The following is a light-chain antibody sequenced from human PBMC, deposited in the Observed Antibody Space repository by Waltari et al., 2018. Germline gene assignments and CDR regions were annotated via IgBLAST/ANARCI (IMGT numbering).Light chain of an antibody. CDR2: DND. CDR1: LPNIGNNF. V-gene: IGLV1-51*01. J-gene: IGLJ3*02. Sequence: QSVLTQPPSVAAAPGQQVTISCSGSLPNIGNNFVSWYQQLPGTAPKLLISDNDKRPSGIPDRFSASRSGTSATLGITGLQTGDEADYYCGTWDSSLSAGVFGGGTKLTVL. CDR3: GTWDSSLSAGV.